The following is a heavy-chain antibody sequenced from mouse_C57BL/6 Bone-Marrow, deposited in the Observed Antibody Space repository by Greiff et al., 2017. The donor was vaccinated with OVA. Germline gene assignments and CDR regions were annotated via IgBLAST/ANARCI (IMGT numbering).Heavy chain of an antibody. CDR2: IWSGGST. V-gene: IGHV2-2*01. J-gene: IGHJ3*01. CDR3: ARMDLLWLRRGSWFAY. Sequence: QVQLKESGPGLVQPSQSLSITCTVSGFSLTSYGVHWVRQSPGKGLEWLGVIWSGGSTDYNAAFISRLSISKDNSKSHVFFKMNSLQADDTAIYYCARMDLLWLRRGSWFAYWGQGTLVTVSA. D-gene: IGHD2-2*01. CDR1: GFSLTSYG.